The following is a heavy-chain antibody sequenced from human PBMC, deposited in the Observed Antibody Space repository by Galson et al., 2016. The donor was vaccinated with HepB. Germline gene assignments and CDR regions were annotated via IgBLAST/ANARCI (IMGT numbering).Heavy chain of an antibody. D-gene: IGHD2-15*01. CDR3: ARRSCSATACYSASYKCFDS. CDR1: TFTFNDYW. CDR2: IKPDGSEK. J-gene: IGHJ4*02. Sequence: SLRLSCADSTFTFNDYWMTWVRQAPGKGLEWVANIKPDGSEKYYVDSVKGRFTISRDNAKNSLYLQMNSLRAEDSAVYYCARRSCSATACYSASYKCFDSWGQGTLVIVSS. V-gene: IGHV3-7*01.